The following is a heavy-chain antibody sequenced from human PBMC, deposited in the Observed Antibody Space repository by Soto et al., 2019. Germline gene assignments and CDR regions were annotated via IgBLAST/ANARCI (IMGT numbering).Heavy chain of an antibody. CDR1: GYTFTSYA. CDR3: ATVGGTPR. CDR2: FDPEDGET. Sequence: GASVKVSCKASGYTFTSYAIHWVRQAPGKGLEWMGGFDPEDGETIYAQKFQGRVTMTEDTSTDTAYMELSSLRSEDTAVYYCATVGGTPRWGQGTLVTVSS. D-gene: IGHD1-1*01. J-gene: IGHJ4*02. V-gene: IGHV1-24*01.